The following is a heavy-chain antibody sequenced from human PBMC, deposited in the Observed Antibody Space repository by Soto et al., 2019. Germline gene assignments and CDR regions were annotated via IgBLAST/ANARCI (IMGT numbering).Heavy chain of an antibody. D-gene: IGHD2-21*02. Sequence: PSETLSLTCAVSGGSISSGGYSWSWIRQPPGKGLEWIGYMYHSGSTYYNPSLKSRVTISIDRSKNQFSLKLSSVTAADTAVYYCARVPYCGGDCYSVDYWGQGTLVTVSS. CDR1: GGSISSGGYS. J-gene: IGHJ4*02. V-gene: IGHV4-30-2*01. CDR2: MYHSGST. CDR3: ARVPYCGGDCYSVDY.